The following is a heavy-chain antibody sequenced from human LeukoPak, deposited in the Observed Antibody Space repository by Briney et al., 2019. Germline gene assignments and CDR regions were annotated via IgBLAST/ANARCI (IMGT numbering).Heavy chain of an antibody. CDR1: GGSFSGYY. CDR3: ARELSDIVVVPAAFDY. CDR2: INHSGST. V-gene: IGHV4-34*01. Sequence: SETLSLTCAVYGGSFSGYYWSWIRQPPGKGLEWIGEINHSGSTNYNLSLKSRVTISVDTSKNQFSLKLSSVTAADTAVYYCARELSDIVVVPAAFDYWGQGTLVTVSS. D-gene: IGHD2-2*01. J-gene: IGHJ4*02.